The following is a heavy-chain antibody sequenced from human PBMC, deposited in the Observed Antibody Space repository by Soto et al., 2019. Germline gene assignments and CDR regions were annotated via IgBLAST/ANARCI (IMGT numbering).Heavy chain of an antibody. CDR3: ARTSMIVVPRPFDY. J-gene: IGHJ4*02. V-gene: IGHV1-3*01. CDR2: INAGNGNT. D-gene: IGHD3-22*01. Sequence: ASVKVSCKASGYTFTNYAMHWVRQAPGQRLEWMGWINAGNGNTKYSQKFQGRVTITRDTSASTAYMELSSLRSEDTAVYYCARTSMIVVPRPFDYWGQGTLVTVSS. CDR1: GYTFTNYA.